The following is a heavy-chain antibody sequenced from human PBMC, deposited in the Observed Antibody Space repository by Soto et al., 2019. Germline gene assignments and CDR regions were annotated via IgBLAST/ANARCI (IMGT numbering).Heavy chain of an antibody. CDR3: AITARHSHVHDAFDI. D-gene: IGHD6-6*01. Sequence: GSLRLSCAASGFTFSSYSMNWVRQAPGKGLEWVSSISSSSSYIYYADSVKGRFTISRDNAKNSLYLQMNSLRAEDTAVYYCAITARHSHVHDAFDIWGQGTMVTVSS. V-gene: IGHV3-21*01. J-gene: IGHJ3*02. CDR2: ISSSSSYI. CDR1: GFTFSSYS.